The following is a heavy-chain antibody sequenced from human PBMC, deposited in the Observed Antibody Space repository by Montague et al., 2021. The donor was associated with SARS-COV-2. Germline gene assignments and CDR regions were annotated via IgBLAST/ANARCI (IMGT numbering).Heavy chain of an antibody. CDR3: AKHTVYDLAELLSPLDH. CDR1: GFTFSTYA. D-gene: IGHD3-10*01. CDR2: IYGDGRGT. J-gene: IGHJ4*02. Sequence: SLRLSWEASGFTFSTYALSWVRQAPGKGLEWVSVIYGDGRGTYYAESVKGLSTISRDNSKSTLYLQMNSLRADDTAVYYCAKHTVYDLAELLSPLDHWGQGTLVTVSS. V-gene: IGHV3-23*03.